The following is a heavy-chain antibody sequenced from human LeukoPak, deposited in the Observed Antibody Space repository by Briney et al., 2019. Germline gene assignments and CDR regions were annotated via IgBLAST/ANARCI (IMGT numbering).Heavy chain of an antibody. D-gene: IGHD1-26*01. CDR2: IKSRNRGETV. V-gene: IGHV3-15*01. Sequence: GGSLRLSCAASGFTFSDAWMNWVRLAPGKGLEWVGRIKSRNRGETVDYAAPVKGRFTISRDDSKTTVYLQMNSLKTEDTAIYYCTTDGSTTLSNTFDYWSQGTLVTVSS. CDR3: TTDGSTTLSNTFDY. J-gene: IGHJ4*02. CDR1: GFTFSDAW.